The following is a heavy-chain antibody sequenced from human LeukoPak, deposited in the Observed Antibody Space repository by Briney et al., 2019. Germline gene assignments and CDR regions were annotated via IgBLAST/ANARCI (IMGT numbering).Heavy chain of an antibody. CDR2: ISWNSGSI. CDR3: AKDLSSSEDAFDI. V-gene: IGHV3-9*01. D-gene: IGHD6-6*01. CDR1: GFTFDEYA. J-gene: IGHJ3*02. Sequence: PGGSLRLSCAASGFTFDEYAMHWVRHAPGEGLGWVSGISWNSGSIGYADSVKGGFTISRDNAKNSLYLQMNSLRAEDTALYYCAKDLSSSEDAFDIWGQGTMVTVSS.